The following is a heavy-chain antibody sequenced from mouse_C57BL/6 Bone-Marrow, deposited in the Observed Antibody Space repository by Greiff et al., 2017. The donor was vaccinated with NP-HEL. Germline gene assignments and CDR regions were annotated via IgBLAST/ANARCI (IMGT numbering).Heavy chain of an antibody. CDR3: AREEYSYGSSIYYAMDY. V-gene: IGHV1-50*01. Sequence: VQLQQPGAELVKPGASVKLSCKASGYTFTSYWMQWVKQRPGQGLEWIGEIDPSDRYTNYNQKFKGKATLTVDPSSSTAYMQRSSLTSEDSAVYYCAREEYSYGSSIYYAMDYWGQGTSVTVSS. D-gene: IGHD1-1*01. CDR2: IDPSDRYT. J-gene: IGHJ4*01. CDR1: GYTFTSYW.